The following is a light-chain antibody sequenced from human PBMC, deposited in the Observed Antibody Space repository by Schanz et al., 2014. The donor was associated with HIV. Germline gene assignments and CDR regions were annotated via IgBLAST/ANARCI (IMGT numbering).Light chain of an antibody. J-gene: IGLJ3*02. CDR3: CSYTTSTTRV. CDR2: DVT. V-gene: IGLV2-14*02. Sequence: QSALTQPASVSGSPGQSITISCTGTSSDVGSYNLVSWYQQHPGRAPRLLVYDVTYRPSGVSNRFSGSKSGNTASLTISGLQPDDEADYYCCSYTTSTTRVFGGGTKLTVL. CDR1: SSDVGSYNL.